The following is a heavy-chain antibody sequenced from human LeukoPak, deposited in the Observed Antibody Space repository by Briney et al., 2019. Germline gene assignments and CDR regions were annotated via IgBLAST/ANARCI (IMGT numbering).Heavy chain of an antibody. J-gene: IGHJ4*02. CDR3: ASHYGDYYFDY. CDR2: IYSGGST. V-gene: IGHV3-66*04. CDR1: GFTFSSYS. Sequence: GGSLRLSCAASGFTFSSYSMNWVRQAPGKGLEWVSVIYSGGSTYYADSVKGRFTISRDNAKNSLYLQMNSLRAEDTAVYYCASHYGDYYFDYWGQGTLVTVSS. D-gene: IGHD4-17*01.